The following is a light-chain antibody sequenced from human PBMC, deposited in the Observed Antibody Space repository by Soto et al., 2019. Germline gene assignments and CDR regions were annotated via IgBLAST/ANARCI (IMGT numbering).Light chain of an antibody. V-gene: IGKV3-20*01. CDR3: QQYGTSPPWT. Sequence: DIVLTQSPGTLSLSPGERATLSCRASQSVSSNYLAWYQQKPGQAPRLLIYGASSRAMGIPDRFSGSGSGTDFTRTISRLEPDDFAVYYCQQYGTSPPWTFGQGTKVEIK. J-gene: IGKJ1*01. CDR2: GAS. CDR1: QSVSSNY.